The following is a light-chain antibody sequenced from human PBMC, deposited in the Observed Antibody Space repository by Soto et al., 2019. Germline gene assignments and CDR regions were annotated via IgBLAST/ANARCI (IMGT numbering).Light chain of an antibody. CDR1: SSDVGSYNL. Sequence: QSAVTQPGSVSGSPGQSMTISYKGTSSDVGSYNLVSWYQQHPGKAPKIMIYEVSKRPSGVSNRFSGSKSGNTASLTISGLQAEDEADYYCCSYAGSSTYVFGTGTKVTVL. V-gene: IGLV2-23*02. CDR3: CSYAGSSTYV. J-gene: IGLJ1*01. CDR2: EVS.